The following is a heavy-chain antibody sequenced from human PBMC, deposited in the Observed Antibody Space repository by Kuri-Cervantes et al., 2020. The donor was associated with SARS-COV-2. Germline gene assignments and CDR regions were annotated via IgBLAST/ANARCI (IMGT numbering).Heavy chain of an antibody. CDR3: ARWEEAGYYGMDV. J-gene: IGHJ6*02. CDR1: GGTFSSYA. Sequence: AVTVSCKASGGTFSSYAISWVRQAPGQGLEWMGRIIPILGIANYAQKFQGRVTITADKSTSTAYMELSSLRSEDTAVYYCARWEEAGYYGMDVWGQGTTVTVSS. V-gene: IGHV1-69*04. D-gene: IGHD1-26*01. CDR2: IIPILGIA.